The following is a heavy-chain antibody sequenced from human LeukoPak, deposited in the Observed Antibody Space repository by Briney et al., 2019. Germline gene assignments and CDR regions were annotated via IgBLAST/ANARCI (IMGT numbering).Heavy chain of an antibody. CDR2: ISGSGGST. J-gene: IGHJ3*02. V-gene: IGHV3-23*01. Sequence: GGSLRLSCAASGFTFSSYAMSWVRQAPGKGLEWVSAISGSGGSTYYADSVKGRFTTSRDNSKNTLYLQMNSLRAEDTAVYYCAKDRGMTIDAFDIWGQGTMVTVSS. D-gene: IGHD3-10*01. CDR3: AKDRGMTIDAFDI. CDR1: GFTFSSYA.